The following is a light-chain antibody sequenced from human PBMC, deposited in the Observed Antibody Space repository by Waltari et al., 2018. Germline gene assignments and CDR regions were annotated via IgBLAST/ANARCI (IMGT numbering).Light chain of an antibody. V-gene: IGKV3-20*01. J-gene: IGKJ1*01. CDR2: NAS. CDR3: QQYGSPPRT. Sequence: EIVLTQSPGTLSFSPGERATLSCRASQAISNSYLAWYQQKPGQAPRLLIYNASLRGTGIPDKFSGSGSGTDFTLTISRLEPEDFAVYYCQQYGSPPRTFGQGTKVKSN. CDR1: QAISNSY.